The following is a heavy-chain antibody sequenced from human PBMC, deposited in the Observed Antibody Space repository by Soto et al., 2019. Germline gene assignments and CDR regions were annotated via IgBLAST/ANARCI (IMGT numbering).Heavy chain of an antibody. CDR1: GGSINSYY. Sequence: SETLSRTCTVSGGSINSYYWSWIRQPPGKGLEWIGYIYYSGNTKYNPSLKSRVTIAIDTSKNQFSLKLSSVIAADTAVYYCARGAGLFDYWGQGMLVTVS. CDR2: IYYSGNT. J-gene: IGHJ4*02. CDR3: ARGAGLFDY. V-gene: IGHV4-59*08. D-gene: IGHD6-19*01.